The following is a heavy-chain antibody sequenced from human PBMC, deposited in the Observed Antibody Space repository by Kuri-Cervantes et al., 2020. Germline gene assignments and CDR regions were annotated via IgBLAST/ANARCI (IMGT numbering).Heavy chain of an antibody. CDR3: ARAGTYSSIGRHYYMDV. CDR1: GGSFSGYY. CDR2: INHSGST. V-gene: IGHV4-34*01. D-gene: IGHD6-13*01. J-gene: IGHJ6*03. Sequence: SETLSLTCAVYGGSFSGYYWSWIRQPPGKGLEWIGEINHSGSTNYNPSLKSRVTISVDTSKNQFSLKLSSVTAADTAVYYCARAGTYSSIGRHYYMDVWGKGTTVTVSS.